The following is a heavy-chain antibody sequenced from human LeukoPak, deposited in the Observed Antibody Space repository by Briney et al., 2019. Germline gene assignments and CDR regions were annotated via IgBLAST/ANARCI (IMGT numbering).Heavy chain of an antibody. V-gene: IGHV3-23*01. Sequence: GGSLRLSCAASGFTFTTYAMNWVRQAPGKGLEWVSGISASGGTTYYADSVKGRFTIPRDNSKMTLYLQMNSLRGEDTALYYCAKGGGGHCSGGFCSNFDYWGQGALVTVSA. D-gene: IGHD2-15*01. CDR1: GFTFTTYA. CDR3: AKGGGGHCSGGFCSNFDY. CDR2: ISASGGTT. J-gene: IGHJ4*02.